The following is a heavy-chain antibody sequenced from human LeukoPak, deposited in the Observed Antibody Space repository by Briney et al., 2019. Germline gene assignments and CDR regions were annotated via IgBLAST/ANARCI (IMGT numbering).Heavy chain of an antibody. Sequence: GASVKVSCKASGYTFTGYYMHWVRQAPGRGLEWMGWINPNSGGTNYAQKFQGRVTMTRDTSISTAYMELSRLRSDDTAVYYCARESIWSGYYVYYYYYMDVWGKGTTVTVSS. J-gene: IGHJ6*03. D-gene: IGHD3-3*01. V-gene: IGHV1-2*02. CDR3: ARESIWSGYYVYYYYYMDV. CDR2: INPNSGGT. CDR1: GYTFTGYY.